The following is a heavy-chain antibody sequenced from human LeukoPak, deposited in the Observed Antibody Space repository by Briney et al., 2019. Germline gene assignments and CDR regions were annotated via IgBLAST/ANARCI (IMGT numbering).Heavy chain of an antibody. CDR3: ARGGIVVVPAAISSEAGFDI. Sequence: GASVKVSCKASGYTFTGYYMHWVRQAPGQGLEWMGWINPNSGGTNYAQKFQGRVTMTRDTSISTAYMELSRLRSDDTAVYYCARGGIVVVPAAISSEAGFDIWGQGTMVTVSS. D-gene: IGHD2-2*01. V-gene: IGHV1-2*02. J-gene: IGHJ3*02. CDR1: GYTFTGYY. CDR2: INPNSGGT.